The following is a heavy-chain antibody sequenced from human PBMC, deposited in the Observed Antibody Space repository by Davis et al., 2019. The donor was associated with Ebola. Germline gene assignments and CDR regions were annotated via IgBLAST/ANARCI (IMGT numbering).Heavy chain of an antibody. J-gene: IGHJ3*02. Sequence: PGGSLRLSCAASGFTFSSYAMSWVRQAPGKGLEWVSAISGSGGSTYYADSVKGRFTISRDNSKNTLYLQMNSLRAEDTAVYYCAKGGGLAAAGTGAFDIWGQGTMVTVSS. CDR3: AKGGGLAAAGTGAFDI. CDR1: GFTFSSYA. CDR2: ISGSGGST. V-gene: IGHV3-23*01. D-gene: IGHD6-13*01.